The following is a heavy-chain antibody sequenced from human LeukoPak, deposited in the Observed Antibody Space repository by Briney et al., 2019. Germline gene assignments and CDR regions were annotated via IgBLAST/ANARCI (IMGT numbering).Heavy chain of an antibody. Sequence: PSETLSLTCTVSGGSISSSSYYWGWIRQPPGKGLEWIGSIYYSGSTYYNPSLKSRVTISVDTSKNQFSLKLSSVTAADTAVYYCARGVERLPDYWGQGTLVTVSS. CDR1: GGSISSSSYY. CDR2: IYYSGST. J-gene: IGHJ4*02. CDR3: ARGVERLPDY. V-gene: IGHV4-39*07. D-gene: IGHD5-24*01.